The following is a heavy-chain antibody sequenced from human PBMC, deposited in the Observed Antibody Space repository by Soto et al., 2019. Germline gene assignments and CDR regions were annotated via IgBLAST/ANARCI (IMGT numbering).Heavy chain of an antibody. J-gene: IGHJ6*02. CDR3: ARDARITGTTRGMDV. V-gene: IGHV3-30-3*01. Sequence: PGWSLRLSCAASGFTFSSYAMHWVRQAPGKGLEWVAVISYDGSNKYYADSVKGRFTISRDNSKNTLYLQMNSLRAEDTAVYYCARDARITGTTRGMDVWGQGTTVTVSS. D-gene: IGHD1-7*01. CDR1: GFTFSSYA. CDR2: ISYDGSNK.